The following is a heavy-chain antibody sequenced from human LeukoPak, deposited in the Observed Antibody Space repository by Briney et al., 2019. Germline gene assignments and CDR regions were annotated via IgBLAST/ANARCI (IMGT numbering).Heavy chain of an antibody. CDR2: TYYRSKWYN. V-gene: IGHV6-1*01. Sequence: SQTLSLTCAISGDSVSSNSAAWNWIRESPSRGLEWLVRTYYRSKWYNDYAVSVKSRITINPDTSKNQFSLKLSSVTAADTAVYYCARVGHYYDSSGYERGWAFDIWGQGTMVTVSS. D-gene: IGHD3-22*01. J-gene: IGHJ3*02. CDR3: ARVGHYYDSSGYERGWAFDI. CDR1: GDSVSSNSAA.